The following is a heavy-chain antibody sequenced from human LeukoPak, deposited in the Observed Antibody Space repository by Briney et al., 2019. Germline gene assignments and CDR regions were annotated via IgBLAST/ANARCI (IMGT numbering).Heavy chain of an antibody. J-gene: IGHJ3*02. CDR3: ASDAHVYYYDSSGYRYPDAFDI. V-gene: IGHV1-2*02. Sequence: ASVKVSCKASGYTFTGYYMHWVRQAPGQGLEWMGWINPNSGGTNYAQKFQGRVTMTRDTSISTAYMELSRLRSDDTAVYYCASDAHVYYYDSSGYRYPDAFDIWGQGTMVTVSS. CDR1: GYTFTGYY. CDR2: INPNSGGT. D-gene: IGHD3-22*01.